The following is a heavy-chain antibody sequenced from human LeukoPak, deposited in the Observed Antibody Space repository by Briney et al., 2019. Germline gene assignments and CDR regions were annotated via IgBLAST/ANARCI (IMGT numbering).Heavy chain of an antibody. Sequence: GRSLRLSCAASGFTFDDHAMHWVRQAPGKGLEWVSGISWNSGSIGYADSVKGRFTISRDNAKNSLYLQMNSLRAEDTALYYCAKDNRLAPYYFDYWGQGTLVTVSS. J-gene: IGHJ4*02. CDR1: GFTFDDHA. D-gene: IGHD3-9*01. V-gene: IGHV3-9*01. CDR3: AKDNRLAPYYFDY. CDR2: ISWNSGSI.